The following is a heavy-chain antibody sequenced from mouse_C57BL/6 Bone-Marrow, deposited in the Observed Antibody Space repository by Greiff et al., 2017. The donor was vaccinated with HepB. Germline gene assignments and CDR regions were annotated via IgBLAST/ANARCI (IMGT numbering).Heavy chain of an antibody. CDR1: GYTFTSYW. CDR3: ALSSFWYFDV. V-gene: IGHV1-55*01. Sequence: VQLQQPGAELVKPGASVKMSCKASGYTFTSYWITWVKQRPGQGLEWIGDIYPGSGSTNYNEKFKSKATLTVYTSSSTAYMQLSSLTSEDSAVYYCALSSFWYFDVWGTGTTVTVSS. CDR2: IYPGSGST. D-gene: IGHD1-1*01. J-gene: IGHJ1*03.